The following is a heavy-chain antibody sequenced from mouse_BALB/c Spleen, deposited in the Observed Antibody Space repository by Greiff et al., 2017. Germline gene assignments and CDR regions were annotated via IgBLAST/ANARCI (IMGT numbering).Heavy chain of an antibody. CDR3: ARGMVSFAH. CDR2: IYPYNGGT. J-gene: IGHJ3*01. CDR1: GYTFTDYN. V-gene: IGHV1S29*02. Sequence: EVQLQESGPELVKPGASVKISCKASGYTFTDYNMHWVKQSHGKSLEWIGYIYPYNGGTGYNQKFKSKATLTVDNSSSTAYMELRSLTSEDSAVYYCARGMVSFAHWGQGTLVTVSA. D-gene: IGHD2-1*01.